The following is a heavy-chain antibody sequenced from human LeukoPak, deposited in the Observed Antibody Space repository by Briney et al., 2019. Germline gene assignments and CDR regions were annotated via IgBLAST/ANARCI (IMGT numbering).Heavy chain of an antibody. D-gene: IGHD4-23*01. CDR2: IYYSGST. CDR1: GESFSHYY. CDR3: SREDELLGASDY. V-gene: IGHV4-59*01. J-gene: IGHJ4*02. Sequence: SETLSLTCAVYGESFSHYYWSWIRQPPGKGLEWIGYIYYSGSTNYNPSLKSRVTISVDTSKNQFSLKLSSVTAADTAVYYCSREDELLGASDYWGQGTLVTVSS.